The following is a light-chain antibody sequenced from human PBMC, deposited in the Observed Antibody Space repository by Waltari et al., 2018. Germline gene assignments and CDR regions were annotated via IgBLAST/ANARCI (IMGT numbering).Light chain of an antibody. J-gene: IGKJ1*01. Sequence: CRASQSVGRSLAWYQQKPGQAPRLLIFGASNKATGVPDRFSDIGSGTDFSLTISRLEPEYLAVYFWQHYVKLPVTFGQGTKVEIK. V-gene: IGKV3-20*01. CDR2: GAS. CDR1: QSVGRS. CDR3: QHYVKLPVT.